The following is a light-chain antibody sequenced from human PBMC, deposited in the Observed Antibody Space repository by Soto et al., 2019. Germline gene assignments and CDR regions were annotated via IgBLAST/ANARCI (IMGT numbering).Light chain of an antibody. CDR3: QQRSNWPPSIT. CDR1: QSVSSY. CDR2: DAS. J-gene: IGKJ5*01. Sequence: EIVLTQSPATLSLSPGARATLSCRASQSVSSYLAWYQQKPGQAPRLLIYDASNRATGIPARFSGSGSGTDFTLTISSLEPEDFAVYYCQQRSNWPPSITFGHGTRLEIK. V-gene: IGKV3-11*01.